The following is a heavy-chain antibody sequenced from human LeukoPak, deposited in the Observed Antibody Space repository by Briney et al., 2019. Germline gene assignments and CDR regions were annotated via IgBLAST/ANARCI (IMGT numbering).Heavy chain of an antibody. CDR3: AREDGYCSGGNCYSYFDS. Sequence: GGFLRLSCAGSGFTFSHFWMSWVRQAPGKGLEWVAYIKKTGSETYYVDSVKGRFTITRDNTRNSLFLQMYSLRAEDTAVYFCAREDGYCSGGNCYSYFDSWGQGTLVTVSS. V-gene: IGHV3-7*01. J-gene: IGHJ4*02. CDR2: IKKTGSET. D-gene: IGHD2-15*01. CDR1: GFTFSHFW.